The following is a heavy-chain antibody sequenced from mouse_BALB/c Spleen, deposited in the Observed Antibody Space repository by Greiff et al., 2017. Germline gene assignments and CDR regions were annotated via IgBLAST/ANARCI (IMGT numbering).Heavy chain of an antibody. CDR2: ISSGSSTI. J-gene: IGHJ4*01. Sequence: EVKLVESGGGLVQPGGSRKLSCAASGFTFSSFGMHWVRQAPEKGLEWVAYISSGSSTIYYADTVKGRFTISRDNPKNTLYLQMSSLKSEDTAMYYCARHATYAMDYWGQGTSVTVSS. V-gene: IGHV5-17*02. CDR3: ARHATYAMDY. D-gene: IGHD6-1*01. CDR1: GFTFSSFG.